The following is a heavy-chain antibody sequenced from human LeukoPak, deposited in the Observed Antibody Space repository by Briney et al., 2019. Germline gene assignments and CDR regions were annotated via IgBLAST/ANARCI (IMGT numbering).Heavy chain of an antibody. CDR1: GGSISSGSYY. V-gene: IGHV4-61*02. Sequence: SETLSLTCTVSGGSISSGSYYWSWIRQPAGKGLEWIGRIYTSGSTNYNPSLKGRVTMSVDTSKNQFSLKLSSVTAADTAVYYCTRGPPPDFDCWGQGTLVTVSS. J-gene: IGHJ4*02. CDR3: TRGPPPDFDC. CDR2: IYTSGST.